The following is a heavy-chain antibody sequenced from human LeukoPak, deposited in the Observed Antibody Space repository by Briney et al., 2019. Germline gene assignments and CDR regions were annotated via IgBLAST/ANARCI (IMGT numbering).Heavy chain of an antibody. CDR3: AREGGQQLPYYMDV. D-gene: IGHD6-13*01. V-gene: IGHV4-59*01. CDR1: GGSISSYY. CDR2: IYYSGST. J-gene: IGHJ6*03. Sequence: PETLSLTCTVSGGSISSYYWSWIRQPPGKGLEWIGYIYYSGSTNYNPSLKSRVTISVDTSKNQFSLKLSSVTAADTAVYYCAREGGQQLPYYMDVWGKGTTVTVSS.